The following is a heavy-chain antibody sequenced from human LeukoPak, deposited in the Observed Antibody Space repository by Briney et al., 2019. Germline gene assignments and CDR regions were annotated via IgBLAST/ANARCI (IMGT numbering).Heavy chain of an antibody. CDR1: GFTFSSHA. D-gene: IGHD2-15*01. CDR2: ISYDGRDK. Sequence: GGXLRLSCAASGFTFSSHAVHWVRQAPGKGLEWVAVISYDGRDKYYADFVKGRFTISRDNSKNTLYLQMNSLRVEDTAVYYCARADCSGGSCPLEYWGQGTLVTVSS. V-gene: IGHV3-30*04. J-gene: IGHJ4*02. CDR3: ARADCSGGSCPLEY.